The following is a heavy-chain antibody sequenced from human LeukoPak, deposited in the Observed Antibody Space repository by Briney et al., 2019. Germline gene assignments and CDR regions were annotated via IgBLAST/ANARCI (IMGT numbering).Heavy chain of an antibody. D-gene: IGHD3-22*01. V-gene: IGHV3-74*01. CDR3: ATYSSLNRREFQY. CDR1: GFTFSSYW. Sequence: PGGSLRLSCAASGFTFSSYWMHWVRQPPGKGLVWVSRINPDGSVTTHADSVEGRFTISRDNAKNTLYLQMNSLRAEDTAVYYCATYSSLNRREFQYWGQGTLLTVSS. J-gene: IGHJ1*01. CDR2: INPDGSVT.